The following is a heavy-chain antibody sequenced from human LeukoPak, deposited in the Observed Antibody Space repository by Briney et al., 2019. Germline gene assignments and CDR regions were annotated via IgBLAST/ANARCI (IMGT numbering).Heavy chain of an antibody. CDR2: IKQDGSEK. Sequence: GGPLSLSCPPPESTFSSNWMSWSRKPPGKGLEWVANIKQDGSEKYYVDSVKGRFTISRDNAKNSLYLQMNSLRAEDTAVYYCARSGYGDYWGQGTLVTVSS. D-gene: IGHD5-12*01. CDR1: ESTFSSNW. CDR3: ARSGYGDY. V-gene: IGHV3-7*01. J-gene: IGHJ4*02.